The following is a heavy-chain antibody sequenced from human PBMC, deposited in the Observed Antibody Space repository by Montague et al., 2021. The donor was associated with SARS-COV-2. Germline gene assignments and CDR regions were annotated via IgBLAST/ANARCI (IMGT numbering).Heavy chain of an antibody. D-gene: IGHD6-19*01. Sequence: SETLSLTCTVSGGSISSNYWSWIRQPPGKGLEWIGYIYYRGSTNYNPSLTSRITMSVDKSKNQFSLKVSSVTAADTAVYYCARERQYKWCDAWGQGKLVTVSS. V-gene: IGHV4-59*01. CDR1: GGSISSNY. CDR3: ARERQYKWCDA. J-gene: IGHJ5*02. CDR2: IYYRGST.